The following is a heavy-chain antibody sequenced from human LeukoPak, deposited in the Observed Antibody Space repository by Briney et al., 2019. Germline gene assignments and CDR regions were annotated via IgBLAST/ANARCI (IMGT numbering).Heavy chain of an antibody. CDR3: ARSGLARRMIVEAYYFDY. D-gene: IGHD3-22*01. V-gene: IGHV1-69*13. J-gene: IGHJ4*02. CDR1: GGTFSSYA. Sequence: ASVKVSCKASGGTFSSYAISWVRQAPGQGLEWMGGIIPIFGTANYAQKFQGRVTITADESTSTAYMELSSLRSEDTAVYYCARSGLARRMIVEAYYFDYWGQGTLVTVSS. CDR2: IIPIFGTA.